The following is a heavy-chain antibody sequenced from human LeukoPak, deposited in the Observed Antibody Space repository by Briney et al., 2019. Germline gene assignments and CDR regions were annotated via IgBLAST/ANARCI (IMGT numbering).Heavy chain of an antibody. CDR3: TKFHGTWYGET. CDR1: GYSFLDYW. Sequence: GESLKISCKGSGYSFLDYWIGWVRQMPGKGPELMGLIFPHDSDIKYSPSFQGQVTISADTSISTAYLHWGSLQASDTAMYYCTKFHGTWYGETWGQGTLVTVSS. V-gene: IGHV5-51*01. J-gene: IGHJ5*02. CDR2: IFPHDSDI. D-gene: IGHD6-13*01.